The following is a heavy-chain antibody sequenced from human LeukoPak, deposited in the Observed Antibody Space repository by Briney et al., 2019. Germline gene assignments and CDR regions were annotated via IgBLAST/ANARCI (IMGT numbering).Heavy chain of an antibody. V-gene: IGHV4-34*01. J-gene: IGHJ6*02. CDR3: ARDNYYGAYGMDV. CDR2: INHSGST. Sequence: PSETLSLTCAVYGGSFSGYYGSWIRQPPGKGREWIGEINHSGSTNYNPSIKSRVAISVDTSKNQFSLKLSSVTAADTAVYYCARDNYYGAYGMDVWGQGTTVTVSS. CDR1: GGSFSGYY. D-gene: IGHD3-10*01.